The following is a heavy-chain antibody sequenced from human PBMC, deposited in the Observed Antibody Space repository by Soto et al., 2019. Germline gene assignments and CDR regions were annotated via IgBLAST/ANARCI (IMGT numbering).Heavy chain of an antibody. CDR3: AREVGYYDSSGYPDY. Sequence: SETLSLTCTVSGGSVSSGSYYWSWIRQPPGKGLEWIGYIYYSGSTNYNPSLKSRVTISVDTSKNQFSLKLSSVTAADTAVYYCAREVGYYDSSGYPDYWGQGILVTSPQ. V-gene: IGHV4-61*01. D-gene: IGHD3-22*01. CDR1: GGSVSSGSYY. J-gene: IGHJ4*02. CDR2: IYYSGST.